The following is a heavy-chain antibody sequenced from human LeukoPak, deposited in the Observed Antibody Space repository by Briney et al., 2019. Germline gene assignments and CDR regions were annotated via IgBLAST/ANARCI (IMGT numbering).Heavy chain of an antibody. CDR1: GGSISSGDYN. Sequence: PSETLSLTCTVSGGSISSGDYNWSWIRQPPGKGLEWIGSIYYSGTTYYNPSLRSRVTISVDTSKNQFSLKLSSVTAADTAVYYCAREGTTYVDYWGQGTLVTVSS. D-gene: IGHD1-14*01. V-gene: IGHV4-30-4*01. CDR2: IYYSGTT. J-gene: IGHJ4*02. CDR3: AREGTTYVDY.